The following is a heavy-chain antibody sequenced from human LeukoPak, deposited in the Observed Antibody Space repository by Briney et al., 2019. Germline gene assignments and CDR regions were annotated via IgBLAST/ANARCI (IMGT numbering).Heavy chain of an antibody. V-gene: IGHV4-39*07. CDR1: GGSISSSSYY. Sequence: SETLSLTCTVSGGSISSSSYYWGWIRQPPGRGLEWIGSIYYSGSTYYNPSLKSRVTISVDTSKNQFSLKLSSVTAADTAVYYCARGSSWYGSVYWFDPWGQGTLVTVSS. CDR3: ARGSSWYGSVYWFDP. J-gene: IGHJ5*02. CDR2: IYYSGST. D-gene: IGHD6-13*01.